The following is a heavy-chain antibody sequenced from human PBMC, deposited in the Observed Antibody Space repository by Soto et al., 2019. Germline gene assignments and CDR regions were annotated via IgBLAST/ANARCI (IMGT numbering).Heavy chain of an antibody. D-gene: IGHD3-22*01. CDR3: ARASYDSSGYYNWFDP. CDR2: ISAYNGNT. Sequence: ASVKVSCKASGYTFTSYGISWVRQAPGQGLEWMGWISAYNGNTNYAQKLQGRVTMTTDTSTSTAYMELRSLRSDDTAVYYCARASYDSSGYYNWFDPWGQGTLVTVSS. CDR1: GYTFTSYG. J-gene: IGHJ5*02. V-gene: IGHV1-18*04.